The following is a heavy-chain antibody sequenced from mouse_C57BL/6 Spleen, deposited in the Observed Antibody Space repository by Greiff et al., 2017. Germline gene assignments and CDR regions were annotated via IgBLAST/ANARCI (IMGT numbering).Heavy chain of an antibody. CDR2: INPGSGGT. V-gene: IGHV1-54*01. J-gene: IGHJ3*01. CDR3: AREDGSSWFAY. Sequence: VQLQQSGAELVRPGTSVKVSCKASGYAFTNYLIEWVKQRPGQGLEWIGVINPGSGGTNYNEKFKGKATLTADKSSSTAYMQRSSLTSEDSAVYYCAREDGSSWFAYWGQGTMVTFSA. CDR1: GYAFTNYL. D-gene: IGHD2-3*01.